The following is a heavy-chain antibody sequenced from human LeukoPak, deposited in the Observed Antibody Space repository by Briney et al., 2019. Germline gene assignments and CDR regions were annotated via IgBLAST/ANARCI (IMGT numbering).Heavy chain of an antibody. V-gene: IGHV3-48*02. CDR3: ARDDTGNSCHFDL. J-gene: IGHJ2*01. Sequence: GGSLRLSCAASGFTFSNYNMNWVRQAPGKGLEWVSYISSSSDTVFYADSVKGRFTISRDNAKNSLYLQMYSLRDDDTAVYYCARDDTGNSCHFDLWGRGTLVTVSS. D-gene: IGHD6-6*01. CDR2: ISSSSDTV. CDR1: GFTFSNYN.